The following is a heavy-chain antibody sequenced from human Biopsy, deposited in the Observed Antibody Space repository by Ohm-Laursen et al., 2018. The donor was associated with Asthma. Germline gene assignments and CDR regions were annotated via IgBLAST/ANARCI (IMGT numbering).Heavy chain of an antibody. CDR2: ISWNSGSI. CDR1: GFTFVDYA. J-gene: IGHJ4*02. Sequence: SSLILFCSASGFTFVDYAMHWVRQAPGKGLEWVSGISWNSGSIGYADSVKGRFTISRDNAKNSLYLQMNSLRAEDTALYYCAKGEWELLEANFDYWGQGTLVTVSS. V-gene: IGHV3-9*01. CDR3: AKGEWELLEANFDY. D-gene: IGHD1-26*01.